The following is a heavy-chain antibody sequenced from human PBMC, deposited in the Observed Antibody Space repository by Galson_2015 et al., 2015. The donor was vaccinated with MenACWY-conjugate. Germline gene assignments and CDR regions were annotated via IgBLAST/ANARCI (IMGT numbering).Heavy chain of an antibody. CDR1: GFTFSSYW. J-gene: IGHJ6*02. CDR2: IKQDGSEK. CDR3: ARDPVKGLHPHLEWFRRNYYYGMDV. V-gene: IGHV3-7*03. Sequence: SLRLSCAASGFTFSSYWMSWVRQAPGKGLEWVANIKQDGSEKYYVDSVKGRFTISRDNAKNSLYLQMNSLRAEDTAVYYCARDPVKGLHPHLEWFRRNYYYGMDVWGQGTTVTVSS. D-gene: IGHD3-3*01.